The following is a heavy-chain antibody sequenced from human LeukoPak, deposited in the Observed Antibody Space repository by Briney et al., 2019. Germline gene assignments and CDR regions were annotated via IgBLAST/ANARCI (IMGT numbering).Heavy chain of an antibody. CDR1: RFTFRSHS. D-gene: IGHD6-19*01. V-gene: IGHV3-21*01. Sequence: PGGSLRLSCAASRFTFRSHSMNWVRQAPGKGLEWLSSISSSSNYIYYADSVKGRFTISRDNAKNSLYLQMNSLRAEDTAIYYCARSSGWYHRGPDYYYYYMDVRGKGPRSPSP. CDR3: ARSSGWYHRGPDYYYYYMDV. J-gene: IGHJ6*03. CDR2: ISSSSNYI.